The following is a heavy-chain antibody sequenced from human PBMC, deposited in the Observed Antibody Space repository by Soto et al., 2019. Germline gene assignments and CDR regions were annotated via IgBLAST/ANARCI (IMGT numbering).Heavy chain of an antibody. Sequence: QVQLGQSGAEVRKPGAAVKFSCKALGYTFTFYEIHWWRKAPGQGLECMGIINTRGGSTTYAQKFQGRVTITRDPSTSSVYMELGSLRSEDTAVYYCARQKIVGNTGVDSWGQGTLVTVSS. D-gene: IGHD1-26*01. CDR3: ARQKIVGNTGVDS. CDR2: INTRGGST. V-gene: IGHV1-46*01. J-gene: IGHJ4*02. CDR1: GYTFTFYE.